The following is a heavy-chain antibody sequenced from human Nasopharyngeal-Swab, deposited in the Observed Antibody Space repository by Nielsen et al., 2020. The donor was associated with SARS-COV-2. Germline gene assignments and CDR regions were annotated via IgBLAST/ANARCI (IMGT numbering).Heavy chain of an antibody. CDR3: ARDDEDSGYDFDY. V-gene: IGHV3-48*02. CDR2: ISGNSRAI. CDR1: GFTFSRYA. D-gene: IGHD5-12*01. Sequence: GGSLRLSCAASGFTFSRYAMNWVRPAPGKGLEWISYISGNSRAIFYADSVKGRFTISRDNAENSVYLQMKSLRDEDTAMYYCARDDEDSGYDFDYWGQGTLVTVSS. J-gene: IGHJ4*02.